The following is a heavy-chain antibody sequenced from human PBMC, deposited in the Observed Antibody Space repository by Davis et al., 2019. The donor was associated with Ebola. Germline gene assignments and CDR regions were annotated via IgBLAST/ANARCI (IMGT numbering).Heavy chain of an antibody. V-gene: IGHV4-34*01. CDR2: INHSGRT. D-gene: IGHD6-19*01. J-gene: IGHJ4*02. CDR1: RESFSGDY. CDR3: AGIRGQWLED. Sequence: PSETLSLTRAVYRESFSGDYWTWTRQSPGKGMEWIGEINHSGRTYYNPSLNGRVTISLETSKRQVSLKLNSVTAADSALYYCAGIRGQWLEDWGQGTRVTVSS.